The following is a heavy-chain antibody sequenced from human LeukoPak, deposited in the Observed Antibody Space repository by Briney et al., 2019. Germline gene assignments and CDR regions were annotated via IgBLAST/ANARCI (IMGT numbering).Heavy chain of an antibody. J-gene: IGHJ6*03. CDR3: ARTTEGGYTYGYFYYYYMDV. D-gene: IGHD5-18*01. CDR1: GCSISSYY. Sequence: SETLSLTCTVSGCSISSYYWSWIRQPPGKGLEWIGYIYYSGSTNYNPSLKSRVIISVDTSKNQFSLKLTSVTAADTAVYYCARTTEGGYTYGYFYYYYMDVWGKGTTVTISS. V-gene: IGHV4-59*01. CDR2: IYYSGST.